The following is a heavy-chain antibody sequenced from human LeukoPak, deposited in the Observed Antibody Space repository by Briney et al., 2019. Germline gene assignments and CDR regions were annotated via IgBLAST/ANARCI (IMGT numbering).Heavy chain of an antibody. CDR3: ARGRSSMVRGYYYYYMDV. Sequence: SETLSLTCTVSGGSISSYYWSWIRQPAGKGLEWIGRIYTSGSTNYNPSLKSRVTMTVDTSKNQFSLKLSSVTAADTAVYYCARGRSSMVRGYYYYYMDVWGKGTTVTISS. CDR1: GGSISSYY. CDR2: IYTSGST. V-gene: IGHV4-4*07. J-gene: IGHJ6*03. D-gene: IGHD3-10*01.